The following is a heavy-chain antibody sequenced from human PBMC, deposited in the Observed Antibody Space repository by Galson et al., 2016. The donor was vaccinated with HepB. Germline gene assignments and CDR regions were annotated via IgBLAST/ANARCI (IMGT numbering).Heavy chain of an antibody. Sequence: SVKVSCKASGYTFTGYHMHWVRQAPGQGLEWMGGIIPILATAKYAQTFQARVTITAFESTSTAYLELNNLTSEDTAVYFCARGGAHYYDSSGYPTSRYFDYWGQGTLVTVSS. D-gene: IGHD3-22*01. CDR1: GYTFTGYH. V-gene: IGHV1-69*13. J-gene: IGHJ4*02. CDR3: ARGGAHYYDSSGYPTSRYFDY. CDR2: IIPILATA.